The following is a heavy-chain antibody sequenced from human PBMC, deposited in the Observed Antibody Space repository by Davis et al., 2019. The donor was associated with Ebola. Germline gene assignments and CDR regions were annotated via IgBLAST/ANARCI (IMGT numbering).Heavy chain of an antibody. J-gene: IGHJ3*02. CDR3: AKWSIGYSNAFDI. V-gene: IGHV3-74*01. CDR1: GFTFSSYW. D-gene: IGHD6-13*01. Sequence: PGGSLRLSCAASGFTFSSYWMHWVRQAPGKGLVWVSRINSDGSSTYYADSVKGRFTISRDNSKNTLYLQMNSLRAEDTAVYYCAKWSIGYSNAFDIWGQGTMVTVSS. CDR2: INSDGSST.